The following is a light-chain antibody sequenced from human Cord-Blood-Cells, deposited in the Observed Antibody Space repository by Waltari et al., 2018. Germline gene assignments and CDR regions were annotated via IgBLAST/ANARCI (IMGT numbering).Light chain of an antibody. J-gene: IGLJ3*02. Sequence: QSALTQPASVSGSPGQSITISCTGTSSDVGSYNLFSWYQQHPGKAPKLMIYEGSKRPSGVSNRFSGSKSGNTASLTISGLKAEDEADYYCCSYAGSLWVFGGGTKLTVL. V-gene: IGLV2-23*01. CDR1: SSDVGSYNL. CDR2: EGS. CDR3: CSYAGSLWV.